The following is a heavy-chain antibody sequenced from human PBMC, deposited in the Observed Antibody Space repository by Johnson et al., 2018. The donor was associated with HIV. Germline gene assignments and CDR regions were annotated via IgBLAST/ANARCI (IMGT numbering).Heavy chain of an antibody. CDR2: VSWNSDTI. D-gene: IGHD3-10*01. J-gene: IGHJ3*02. CDR1: GFTFSSYG. CDR3: AKSPFTMVRGLAGDAFDI. Sequence: VQLVESGGGVVQPGRSLRLSCAASGFTFSSYGMHWVRQAPGKGLEWVSGVSWNSDTIAYADSVKGRFTISRDKAKQSLFLQLNSLRAEDTALYYCAKSPFTMVRGLAGDAFDIWGQGTMVTVSS. V-gene: IGHV3-9*01.